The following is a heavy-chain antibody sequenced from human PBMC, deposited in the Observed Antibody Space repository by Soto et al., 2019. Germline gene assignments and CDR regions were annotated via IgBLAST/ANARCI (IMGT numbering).Heavy chain of an antibody. V-gene: IGHV1-69*01. CDR1: GGTFSSYA. Sequence: QVQLVQSGAEVKKPGSSVKVSCKASGGTFSSYAISWVRQAPGQGLQWMGGLIPIFGTADYAQKFQVRVTITADESTITAYMEVSSLRSEYTPVYYCARLLGVLTGPSYYYYGMDVWRQGTTVTVSS. CDR3: ARLLGVLTGPSYYYYGMDV. D-gene: IGHD3-9*01. CDR2: LIPIFGTA. J-gene: IGHJ6*02.